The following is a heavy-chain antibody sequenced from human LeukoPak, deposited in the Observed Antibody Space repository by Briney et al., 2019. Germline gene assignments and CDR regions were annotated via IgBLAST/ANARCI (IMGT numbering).Heavy chain of an antibody. D-gene: IGHD6-13*01. J-gene: IGHJ4*02. CDR3: ARDRSSSSWYSDFDY. CDR1: GYTFTGYY. CDR2: INPNSGGT. Sequence: ASVKVSCKASGYTFTGYYMHWVRQAPGQGLEWMGWINPNSGGTNYAQKFQGRVTMTRDTSISTAYMELGRLRSDDTAVYYCARDRSSSSWYSDFDYWGQGTLVTVSS. V-gene: IGHV1-2*02.